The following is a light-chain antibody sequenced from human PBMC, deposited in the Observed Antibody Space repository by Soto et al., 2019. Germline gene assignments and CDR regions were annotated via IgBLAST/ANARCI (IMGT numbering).Light chain of an antibody. CDR3: CSYAGSDTHYV. CDR2: DVS. Sequence: QSALTQPRSVSGSPGQSVTISCTGTSSDVGGYNSVSWYQQHPDKAPKFMIYDVSKRPSGVPDRFSGSKSGNTASLTISGLQAEDEADYYCCSYAGSDTHYVFGPGTKVTVL. V-gene: IGLV2-11*01. CDR1: SSDVGGYNS. J-gene: IGLJ1*01.